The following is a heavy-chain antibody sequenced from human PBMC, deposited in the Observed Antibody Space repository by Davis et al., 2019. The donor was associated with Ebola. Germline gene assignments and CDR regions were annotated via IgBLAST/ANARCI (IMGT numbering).Heavy chain of an antibody. D-gene: IGHD6-19*01. J-gene: IGHJ5*02. CDR3: ARESSGWFNWFDP. Sequence: SLNTSCAASGFTFSSYSMNWVRQAPGKGLEWVAVIWYDGSNKYYADSVKGRFTISRDNSKNTLYLQMNSLRAEDTAVYYCARESSGWFNWFDPWGQGTLVTVSS. CDR1: GFTFSSYS. V-gene: IGHV3-33*08. CDR2: IWYDGSNK.